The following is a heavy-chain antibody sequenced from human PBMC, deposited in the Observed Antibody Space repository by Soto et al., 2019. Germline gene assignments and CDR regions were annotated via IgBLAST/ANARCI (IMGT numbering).Heavy chain of an antibody. CDR2: INPNSGGT. CDR1: GYTFTGYY. D-gene: IGHD3-10*01. V-gene: IGHV1-2*04. CDR3: ARDRMRLWFGEFASGMGV. Sequence: EASVKVSCKACGYTFTGYYMHWVRQALGQGLEWMGWINPNSGGTNYVQKFQGWVTMTRDTSISTAYMELSRLRSDDTAVYYCARDRMRLWFGEFASGMGVRGQGTTVTVSS. J-gene: IGHJ6*02.